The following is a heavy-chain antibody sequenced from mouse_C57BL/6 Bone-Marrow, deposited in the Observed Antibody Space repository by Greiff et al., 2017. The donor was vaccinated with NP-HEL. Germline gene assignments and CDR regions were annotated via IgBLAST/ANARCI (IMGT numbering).Heavy chain of an antibody. D-gene: IGHD3-2*02. Sequence: QVQLKESGPGLVQPSQSLSITCTVSGFSLTSYGVHWVRQSPGKGLEWLGVIWSGGSTDYNAAFISRLSISKDNSKSQVFFKMNSLQADDTAIYDCARDLDSSGYRFAYWGQGTLVTVSA. V-gene: IGHV2-2*01. CDR3: ARDLDSSGYRFAY. CDR2: IWSGGST. CDR1: GFSLTSYG. J-gene: IGHJ3*01.